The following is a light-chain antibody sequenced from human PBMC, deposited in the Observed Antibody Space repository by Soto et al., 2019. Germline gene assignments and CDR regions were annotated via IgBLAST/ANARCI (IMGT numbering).Light chain of an antibody. Sequence: PGAIATLSSRASQSVTNNYLAWYQQRPGLAPRLLIYGASTRTAGIPDRFTGSGSGTDFTLTISSLEPEDFAVYYCQQRSNWPWTFGQGTKVDIK. CDR2: GAS. CDR3: QQRSNWPWT. J-gene: IGKJ1*01. V-gene: IGKV3D-20*02. CDR1: QSVTNNY.